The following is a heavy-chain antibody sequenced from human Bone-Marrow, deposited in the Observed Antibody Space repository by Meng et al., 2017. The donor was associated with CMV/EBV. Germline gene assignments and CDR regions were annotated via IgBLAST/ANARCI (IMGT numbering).Heavy chain of an antibody. Sequence: ASVKVSCKASGYTFTGYYMHWVRQAPGQGLEWMGWINPNSGGTNYAQKFQGRVTMTRDTSISTAYMELSRLRSDDTAVYCCARGSHATRIVVVAATPRDYWGQGTLVTVSS. J-gene: IGHJ4*02. D-gene: IGHD2-15*01. CDR2: INPNSGGT. CDR1: GYTFTGYY. CDR3: ARGSHATRIVVVAATPRDY. V-gene: IGHV1-2*02.